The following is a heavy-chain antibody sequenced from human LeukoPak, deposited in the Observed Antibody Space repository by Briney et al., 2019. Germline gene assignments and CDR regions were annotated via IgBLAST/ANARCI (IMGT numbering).Heavy chain of an antibody. J-gene: IGHJ4*02. CDR1: GGSISTYY. CDR2: IYYSGNT. Sequence: PSETLSLTCTVSGGSISTYYWSWIRQPPGKGLEWIGYIYYSGNTNYNPSLKSRVTISVDTSKNQFSLKLSSVTAADTAVYYWARLLNPRGYKWLFDSWAQGTLATVSS. V-gene: IGHV4-59*01. D-gene: IGHD1-1*01. CDR3: ARLLNPRGYKWLFDS.